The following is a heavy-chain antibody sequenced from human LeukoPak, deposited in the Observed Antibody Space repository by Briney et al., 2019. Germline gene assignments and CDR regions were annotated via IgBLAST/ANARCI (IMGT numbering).Heavy chain of an antibody. CDR2: IYYSGST. Sequence: SETLSLPCTVSGGSTSSSSYYWGWIRQPPGKGLEWIGSIYYSGSTYYNPSLKSRVTISVDTSKNQFSLKLSSVTAADTAVYYCARRGYYDSSVQGFEFWGQGTMVTVSS. CDR3: ARRGYYDSSVQGFEF. J-gene: IGHJ3*01. CDR1: GGSTSSSSYY. D-gene: IGHD3-22*01. V-gene: IGHV4-39*01.